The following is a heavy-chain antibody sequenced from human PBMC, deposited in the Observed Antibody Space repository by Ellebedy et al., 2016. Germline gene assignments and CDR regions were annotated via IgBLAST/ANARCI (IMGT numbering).Heavy chain of an antibody. J-gene: IGHJ4*02. Sequence: GESLKISCAASGFTLNNYAMTWIRQAAGEGLEWVSAITGDTGTTYYADSVKGRFTISRDNSRNILYLQMNSLRVEDTALYYCVKGASSGSWVTMEFWGQGALVTVSS. CDR1: GFTLNNYA. V-gene: IGHV3-23*01. CDR3: VKGASSGSWVTMEF. CDR2: ITGDTGTT. D-gene: IGHD6-13*01.